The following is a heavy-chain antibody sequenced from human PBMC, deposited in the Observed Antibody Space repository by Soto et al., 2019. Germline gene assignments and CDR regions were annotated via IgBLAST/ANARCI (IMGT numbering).Heavy chain of an antibody. CDR1: GYTFTSYG. J-gene: IGHJ6*02. Sequence: QVQLVQSGAEVKKPGASVKVSCKASGYTFTSYGISWVRQAPGQGLEWMGWIGAYNGNTNYAQKLQGRVTMTTDTSTSTAYMELRSLRSDDTAVYSCARDSRDYYGSWYGMDVWGQGTTVTVSS. CDR3: ARDSRDYYGSWYGMDV. D-gene: IGHD3-10*01. CDR2: IGAYNGNT. V-gene: IGHV1-18*04.